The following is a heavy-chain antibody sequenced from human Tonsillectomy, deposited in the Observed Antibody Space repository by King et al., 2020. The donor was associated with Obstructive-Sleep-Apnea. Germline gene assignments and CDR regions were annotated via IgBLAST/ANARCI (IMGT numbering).Heavy chain of an antibody. CDR3: AGGGGGHCSSTSCYENSFDY. D-gene: IGHD2-2*01. V-gene: IGHV3-30*09. CDR1: GFSFSSYA. Sequence: VQLVESGGGVVQPGMSLRLSCAASGFSFSSYAMHWVRQAPGKGLEWVAVISYDGSNKYYADSVKGRFAISRDNSKNTLYLQMNSLRAEDTAVFYCAGGGGGHCSSTSCYENSFDYWGQGTLVTVSS. CDR2: ISYDGSNK. J-gene: IGHJ4*02.